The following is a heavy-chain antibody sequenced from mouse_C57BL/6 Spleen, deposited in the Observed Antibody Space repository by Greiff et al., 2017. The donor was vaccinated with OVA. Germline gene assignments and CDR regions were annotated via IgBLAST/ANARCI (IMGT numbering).Heavy chain of an antibody. CDR2: IWRGGST. Sequence: VQLQESGPGLVQPSQSLSITCTVSGFSLTSYGVHWVRQSPGKGLEWLGVIWRGGSTDYNAAFMSRLSITKDNSKSQVFFKMNSLQADDTAIYYCAKTVTTVDAMDYWGQGTSVTVSS. CDR3: AKTVTTVDAMDY. V-gene: IGHV2-5*01. D-gene: IGHD1-1*01. J-gene: IGHJ4*01. CDR1: GFSLTSYG.